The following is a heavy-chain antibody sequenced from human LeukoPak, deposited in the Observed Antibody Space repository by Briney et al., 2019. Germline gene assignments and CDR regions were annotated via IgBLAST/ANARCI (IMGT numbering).Heavy chain of an antibody. CDR3: ASLGSGSSPIIDFDY. Sequence: ASVKVSCKASGYTFTSYGISWVRQAPGQGLEWMGVIDPSDGGTTYAQKFQGRVTMTRDTSTSTVYMELSSLRSDDTAVYYCASLGSGSSPIIDFDYWGQGTLVTVSS. V-gene: IGHV1-46*01. CDR2: IDPSDGGT. J-gene: IGHJ4*02. CDR1: GYTFTSYG. D-gene: IGHD3-10*01.